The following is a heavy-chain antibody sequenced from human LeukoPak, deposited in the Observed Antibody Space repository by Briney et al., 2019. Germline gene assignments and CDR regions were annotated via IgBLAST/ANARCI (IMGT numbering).Heavy chain of an antibody. CDR1: GFIFSTYE. J-gene: IGHJ4*02. Sequence: PGGSLRLSCAASGFIFSTYEMNWVRQAPGKGLEWLAYISYNSRSIYYADSVKGRFTISRDNAKSTVHLQMNSLRAEDTAVYYCARGGYGAHMGWGQGTLVTVSS. V-gene: IGHV3-48*03. CDR3: ARGGYGAHMG. D-gene: IGHD5-18*01. CDR2: ISYNSRSI.